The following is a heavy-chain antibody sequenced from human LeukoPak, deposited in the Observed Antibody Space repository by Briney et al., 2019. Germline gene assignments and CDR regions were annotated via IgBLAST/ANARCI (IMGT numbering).Heavy chain of an antibody. J-gene: IGHJ5*02. CDR1: GFTFSSYE. D-gene: IGHD7-27*01. V-gene: IGHV3-23*01. CDR3: AEDWGGLPT. CDR2: ISGSGGST. Sequence: GGSLRLSCAASGFTFSSYEMNWVRQAPGKGLEWVSAISGSGGSTYYADSVKGRFTISRDNSKNTLYLQMNSLRAEDTAVYYCAEDWGGLPTWGQGTLVTVSS.